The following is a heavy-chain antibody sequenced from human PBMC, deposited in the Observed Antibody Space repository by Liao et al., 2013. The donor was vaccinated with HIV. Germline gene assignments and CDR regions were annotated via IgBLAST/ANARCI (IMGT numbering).Heavy chain of an antibody. V-gene: IGHV4-59*01. D-gene: IGHD3-3*01. J-gene: IGHJ3*02. CDR2: IYYTGST. CDR1: GGSISTYY. Sequence: QVQLQESGSGLVKPSETLSLTCTVSGGSISTYYWSWIRQPPGKGLEWIEYIYYTGSTNYNPSLKSRVTISVDTSKNQFSLKLSSVTAADTAVYYCARVGVYYDFWSAYYTPGAFDIWAKGQWSPSLQ. CDR3: ARVGVYYDFWSAYYTPGAFDI.